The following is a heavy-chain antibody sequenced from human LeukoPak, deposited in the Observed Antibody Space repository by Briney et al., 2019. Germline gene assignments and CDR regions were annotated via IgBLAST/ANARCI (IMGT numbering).Heavy chain of an antibody. CDR1: GFTFSTYT. CDR3: ARDFDYGDYIDF. J-gene: IGHJ4*02. V-gene: IGHV3-48*04. D-gene: IGHD4/OR15-4a*01. Sequence: LPGGSLRLSCVASGFTFSTYTFIWVRQAPGKGLEWLSYISSGGLTILYADSVKGRFTISRDNTKNSIFLDMTNLRAVDTAVYYCARDFDYGDYIDFWGQGTLVAVSS. CDR2: ISSGGLTI.